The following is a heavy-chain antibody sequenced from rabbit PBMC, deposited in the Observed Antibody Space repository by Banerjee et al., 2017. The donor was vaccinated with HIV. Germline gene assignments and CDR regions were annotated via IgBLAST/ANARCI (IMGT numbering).Heavy chain of an antibody. CDR1: GFSFSSGYW. CDR2: IYAGSSGST. J-gene: IGHJ4*01. V-gene: IGHV1S40*01. CDR3: ARGYAGYAGSNL. Sequence: QSLEESGGDLVKPGASLTLTCKASGFSFSSGYWICWVRQAPGKGLEWIACIYAGSSGSTHYASWAKGRLTISKTSSTTVTLQMTSLTAADTATYFCARGYAGYAGSNLWGQGTLVTVS. D-gene: IGHD7-1*01.